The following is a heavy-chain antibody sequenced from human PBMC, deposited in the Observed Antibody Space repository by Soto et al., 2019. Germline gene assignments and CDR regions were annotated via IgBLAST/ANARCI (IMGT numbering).Heavy chain of an antibody. CDR3: ARVSHRRGQPYGYYYGMDV. J-gene: IGHJ6*02. CDR2: IYYSGST. V-gene: IGHV4-59*01. D-gene: IGHD2-2*01. CDR1: GGSISSYY. Sequence: SETLSLTCTVSGGSISSYYWSWIRQPPGKGLEWIGYIYYSGSTNYNPSLKSRVTISVDTSKNQFSLKLSPVTAADTAVYYCARVSHRRGQPYGYYYGMDVWGQGTTVTVSS.